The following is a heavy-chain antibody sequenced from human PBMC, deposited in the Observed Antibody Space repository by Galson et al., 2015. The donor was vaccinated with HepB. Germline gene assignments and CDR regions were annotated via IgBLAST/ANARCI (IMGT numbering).Heavy chain of an antibody. Sequence: SVKVSCKASGGTFSSYAISWVRQAPGQGLEWMGGIIPIFGTANYAQKFQGRVTITADESTSTAYMELSSLRSEDTAVYYCARDRGALGSGYYQGNWFDPWGQGTLVTVSS. J-gene: IGHJ5*02. CDR1: GGTFSSYA. CDR3: ARDRGALGSGYYQGNWFDP. V-gene: IGHV1-69*13. CDR2: IIPIFGTA. D-gene: IGHD3-3*01.